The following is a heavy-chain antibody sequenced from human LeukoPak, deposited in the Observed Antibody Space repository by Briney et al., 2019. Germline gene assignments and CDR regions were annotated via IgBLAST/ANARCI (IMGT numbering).Heavy chain of an antibody. CDR3: ARYGDYVGSYYYYYMDV. CDR2: ISSSGSTI. J-gene: IGHJ6*03. CDR1: GFTFSSYE. Sequence: GGSLRLSCAASGFTFSSYEMNWVRQAPGEGLEWVSYISSSGSTIYYADSVKGRFTISRDNAKNSLYLQMNSLRAEDTAVYYCARYGDYVGSYYYYYMDVWGKGTTVTVSS. D-gene: IGHD4-17*01. V-gene: IGHV3-48*03.